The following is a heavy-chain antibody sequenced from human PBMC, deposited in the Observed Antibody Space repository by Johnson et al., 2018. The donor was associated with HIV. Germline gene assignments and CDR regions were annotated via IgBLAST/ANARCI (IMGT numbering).Heavy chain of an antibody. D-gene: IGHD2-15*01. CDR3: AKDRVVQSVGDAFDI. Sequence: QVQLVESGGGVVQPGRSLRLSCAASGFTFSGYAMHWVRQAPGKGLEWVAVILYDGSNKLYADSVKGRFTISRDIFKNTLYLQMNSLRVDDAAIYYCAKDRVVQSVGDAFDIWGQGTMVTVSS. CDR1: GFTFSGYA. CDR2: ILYDGSNK. V-gene: IGHV3-30*19. J-gene: IGHJ3*02.